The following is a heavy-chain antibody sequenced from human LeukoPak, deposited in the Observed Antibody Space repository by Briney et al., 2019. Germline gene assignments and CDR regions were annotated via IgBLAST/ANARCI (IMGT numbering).Heavy chain of an antibody. J-gene: IGHJ3*02. CDR3: ATTIFGWAFDI. V-gene: IGHV3-9*03. CDR1: GFTFDDYA. Sequence: GGSLRLSCAASGFTFDDYAMHWVRHAPGKGLEWVSGISWNSGSIGYADSAKGRFTISRDNAKNSLYLQMNSLRAEDMALYYCATTIFGWAFDIWGQGTMVTVSS. D-gene: IGHD3-3*01. CDR2: ISWNSGSI.